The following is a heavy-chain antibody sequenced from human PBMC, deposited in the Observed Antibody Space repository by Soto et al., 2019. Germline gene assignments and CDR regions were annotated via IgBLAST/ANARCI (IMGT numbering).Heavy chain of an antibody. Sequence: SQTLSLTCAISGDSVSSNSAAWNWIRQSPSRGLEWLGRTYYRSKWYNDYAVAVRSRITINPDTSKNHFSLQLTSVTPEDTAVHYRARDRAMVRAVPYYYRMDVWGQGTKVTLS. CDR1: GDSVSSNSAA. J-gene: IGHJ6*02. CDR2: TYYRSKWYN. V-gene: IGHV6-1*01. D-gene: IGHD3-10*01. CDR3: ARDRAMVRAVPYYYRMDV.